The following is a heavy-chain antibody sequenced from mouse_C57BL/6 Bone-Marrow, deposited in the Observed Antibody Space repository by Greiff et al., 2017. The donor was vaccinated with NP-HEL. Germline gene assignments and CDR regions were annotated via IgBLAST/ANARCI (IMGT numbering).Heavy chain of an antibody. Sequence: EVQGVESGGDLVKPGGSLKLSCAASGFTFSSYGMSWVRQTPDKRLEWVATISSGGSYTYYPDSVKGRFTISRDNAKNTLYLQMSSLKSEDTAMYYCARHVLLDYWWYFDVWGTGTTVTVSS. CDR3: ARHVLLDYWWYFDV. CDR1: GFTFSSYG. D-gene: IGHD2-13*01. V-gene: IGHV5-6*01. CDR2: ISSGGSYT. J-gene: IGHJ1*03.